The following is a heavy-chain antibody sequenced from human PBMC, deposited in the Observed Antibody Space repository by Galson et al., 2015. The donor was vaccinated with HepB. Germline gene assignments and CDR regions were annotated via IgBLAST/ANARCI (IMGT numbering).Heavy chain of an antibody. D-gene: IGHD3-3*01. CDR3: AREESGHSQNVDY. J-gene: IGHJ4*02. CDR2: IYSGGST. CDR1: GFTVSSNY. Sequence: SLRLSCAASGFTVSSNYMSWVRQAPGKGLEWVSVIYSGGSTYYADSVKGRFTISRDNSKNTLYLQMNSLRAEDTAVYYCAREESGHSQNVDYWGQGTLVTVSS. V-gene: IGHV3-53*01.